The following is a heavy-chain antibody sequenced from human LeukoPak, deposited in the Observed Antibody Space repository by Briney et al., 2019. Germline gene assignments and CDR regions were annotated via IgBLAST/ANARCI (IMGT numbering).Heavy chain of an antibody. CDR2: INHSGST. D-gene: IGHD6-19*01. J-gene: IGHJ3*02. CDR3: ARGKSWQWLVLAFDI. Sequence: PSETLSLTCAVYDGSFSGYYWSWIRQPPGKGLEWIGEINHSGSTNYNPSLKSRVTISVDTSKNQFSLKLSSVTAADTAVYYCARGKSWQWLVLAFDIWGQGTMVTVSS. V-gene: IGHV4-34*01. CDR1: DGSFSGYY.